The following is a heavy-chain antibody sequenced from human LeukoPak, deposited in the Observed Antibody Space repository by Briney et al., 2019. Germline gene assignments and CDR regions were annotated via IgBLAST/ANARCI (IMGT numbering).Heavy chain of an antibody. J-gene: IGHJ4*02. Sequence: PGGSLRLSCAASGFIFSSYWMSWVRQAPGKGLEWVANIKQDGSEKYYADSVKGRFTISRDNAKNSLFLQMNSLRAEDTAVYYCARHVRFEGVDYWGQGTLVTVSS. V-gene: IGHV3-7*01. CDR2: IKQDGSEK. CDR3: ARHVRFEGVDY. CDR1: GFIFSSYW. D-gene: IGHD3-3*01.